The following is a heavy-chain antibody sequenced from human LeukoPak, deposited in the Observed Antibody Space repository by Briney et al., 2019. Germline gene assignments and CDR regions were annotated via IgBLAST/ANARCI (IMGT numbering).Heavy chain of an antibody. CDR2: INPNSGGT. J-gene: IGHJ5*02. V-gene: IGHV1-2*02. D-gene: IGHD3-22*01. CDR3: ARVIPYYYDSSGSLGWNWFDP. Sequence: ASVKVSCKASGYTFTSYGISWVRQAPGQGLEWMGWINPNSGGTNYAQKFQGRVTMTRDTSISTAYMELSRLRSDDTAVYYCARVIPYYYDSSGSLGWNWFDPWGQGTLVTVSS. CDR1: GYTFTSYG.